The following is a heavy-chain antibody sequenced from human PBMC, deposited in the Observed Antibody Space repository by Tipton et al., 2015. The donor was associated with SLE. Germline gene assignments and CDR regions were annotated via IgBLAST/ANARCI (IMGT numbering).Heavy chain of an antibody. D-gene: IGHD2-2*02. CDR3: ARATTAIAPFDN. Sequence: TLSLTCTVSGGSISSGGYYWSWIRQHPGKGLEWIGYIYYSGSTYYNPSLKSRVTISVDTSKNQFSLKLSSVTAADTAVYYCARATTAIAPFDNWGQGTLVTVSS. J-gene: IGHJ4*02. V-gene: IGHV4-31*03. CDR1: GGSISSGGYY. CDR2: IYYSGST.